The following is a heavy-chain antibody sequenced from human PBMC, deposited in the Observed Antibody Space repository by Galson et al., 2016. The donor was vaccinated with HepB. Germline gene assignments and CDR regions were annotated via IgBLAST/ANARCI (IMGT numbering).Heavy chain of an antibody. CDR1: GGSISSGGYY. J-gene: IGHJ4*02. CDR2: IFYSGRT. D-gene: IGHD3-9*01. CDR3: VRGLGRTPFTGYALDY. Sequence: TLSLTCNVSGGSISSGGYYWSWIRQHPGKGLEWIGYIFYSGRTYYNPSLESRVIISVDTSKNQFSLNLTSVTAADASVYYCVRGLGRTPFTGYALDYWGQGTLVTVSS. V-gene: IGHV4-31*03.